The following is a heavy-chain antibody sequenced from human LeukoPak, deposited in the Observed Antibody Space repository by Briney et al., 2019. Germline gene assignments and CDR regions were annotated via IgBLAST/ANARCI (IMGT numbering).Heavy chain of an antibody. CDR3: ARVTMVRGVIPGWFDP. CDR1: GGTFTSYA. Sequence: ASVKVSCKASGGTFTSYAISWVRQAPGQGLEWMGIINPSGGSTTYAQKFQGRVTMTRDMSTRTLYMELSSLRSEDTAFYYCARVTMVRGVIPGWFDPWGQGTLVTVSS. CDR2: INPSGGST. D-gene: IGHD3-10*01. J-gene: IGHJ5*02. V-gene: IGHV1-46*01.